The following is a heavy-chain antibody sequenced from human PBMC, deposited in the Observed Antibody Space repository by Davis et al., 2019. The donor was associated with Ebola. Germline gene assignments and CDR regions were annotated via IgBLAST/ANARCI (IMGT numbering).Heavy chain of an antibody. J-gene: IGHJ4*02. Sequence: GESLKISCAASGFTFSSYAMHWVRQAPGKGLEWVAVISYDGSNKYYADSVKGRFTISRDNSKNTLYLQMNSLRAEDTAVYYCAKDRTRSSSFDYWGQGTLVTVSS. CDR3: AKDRTRSSSFDY. CDR2: ISYDGSNK. CDR1: GFTFSSYA. D-gene: IGHD2-2*01. V-gene: IGHV3-30-3*01.